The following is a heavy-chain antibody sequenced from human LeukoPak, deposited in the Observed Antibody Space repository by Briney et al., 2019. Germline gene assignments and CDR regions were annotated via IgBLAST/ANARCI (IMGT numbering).Heavy chain of an antibody. Sequence: SETLSLTCTVSGGSISSGGYYWSWIRQHPGKGLEWIGYTYYSGSTYYNPSLKSRVTISVDTSKNQFSLKLSSVTAADTAVYYCARAQSPRTYYDFWSGYYLDYWGQGTLVTVSS. J-gene: IGHJ4*02. D-gene: IGHD3-3*01. CDR3: ARAQSPRTYYDFWSGYYLDY. V-gene: IGHV4-31*03. CDR2: TYYSGST. CDR1: GGSISSGGYY.